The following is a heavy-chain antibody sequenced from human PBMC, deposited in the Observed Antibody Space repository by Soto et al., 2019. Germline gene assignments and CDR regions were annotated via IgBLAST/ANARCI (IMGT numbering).Heavy chain of an antibody. J-gene: IGHJ5*02. Sequence: QVQLVQSGAEVKKPGSSVKVSCKASGGTFSSYAISWVRQAPGQGLEWTGGIIPIFGTANNAQKFQGRVKITADESTSTAYMELSSLRSEDTAVYYCARRAPRGANWFDPWGQGTLVTVSS. V-gene: IGHV1-69*01. CDR1: GGTFSSYA. CDR3: ARRAPRGANWFDP. D-gene: IGHD3-10*01. CDR2: IIPIFGTA.